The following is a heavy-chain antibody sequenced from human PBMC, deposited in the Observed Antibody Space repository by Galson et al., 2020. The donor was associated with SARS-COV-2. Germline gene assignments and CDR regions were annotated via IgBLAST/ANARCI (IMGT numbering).Heavy chain of an antibody. V-gene: IGHV1-2*02. J-gene: IGHJ4*02. D-gene: IGHD6-13*01. CDR1: GYTFTDYY. CDR2: INPKSGGT. Sequence: GESLKISCKASGYTFTDYYLHWLRQAPGRGLEWLGWINPKSGGTKYAQRLQGRVTLTRDASITTSYMDLRSLRSDDTAIYYCASEGSLMGSTWTKTDYFDYWGQGTLVTVSS. CDR3: ASEGSLMGSTWTKTDYFDY.